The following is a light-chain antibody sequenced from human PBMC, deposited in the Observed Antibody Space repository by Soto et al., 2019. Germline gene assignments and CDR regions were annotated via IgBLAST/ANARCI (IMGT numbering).Light chain of an antibody. Sequence: QSALTQPASVSGSPGQSITISCTGTSSDVGGYNYVSWYQLHPGKAPKLIIYEVIHRPSGASNHFSGYKSGNTASLTISGLQAEDEADYYCSSYTSTSTPCVFGTGTKGTVL. V-gene: IGLV2-14*01. CDR2: EVI. CDR1: SSDVGGYNY. CDR3: SSYTSTSTPCV. J-gene: IGLJ1*01.